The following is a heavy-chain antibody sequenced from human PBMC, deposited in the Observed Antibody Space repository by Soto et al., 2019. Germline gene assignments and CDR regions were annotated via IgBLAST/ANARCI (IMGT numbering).Heavy chain of an antibody. J-gene: IGHJ4*02. CDR1: ACSISSGDYY. V-gene: IGHV4-30-4*01. CDR2: ISYSGST. CDR3: ASNSDGYTFCDY. Sequence: AQLKESGPGLAKPSRTLSLPCTVSACSISSGDYYWSWYRPPPGKGLEWCGYISYSGSTYYNPSLKSRVTISVDTSKNQFSLKLSSVTAADTAVYSCASNSDGYTFCDYWGQGTLVTVSS. D-gene: IGHD5-18*01.